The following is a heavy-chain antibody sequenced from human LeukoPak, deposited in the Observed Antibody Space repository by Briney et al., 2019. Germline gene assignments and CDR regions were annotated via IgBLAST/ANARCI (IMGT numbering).Heavy chain of an antibody. CDR1: GFTFSSYS. CDR2: ISSSSSYI. CDR3: AKSGDYPGPSRDYYYYYGMDV. V-gene: IGHV3-21*04. Sequence: GGSLRLSCAASGFTFSSYSMNWVRQAPGKGLEWVSSISSSSSYIYYADSVKGRFTISRDNSKNTLYLQMNSLRAEDTAVYYCAKSGDYPGPSRDYYYYYGMDVWGQGTTVTVSS. J-gene: IGHJ6*02. D-gene: IGHD4-17*01.